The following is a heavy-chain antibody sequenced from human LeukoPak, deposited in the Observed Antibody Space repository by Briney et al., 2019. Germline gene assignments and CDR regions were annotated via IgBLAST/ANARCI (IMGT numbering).Heavy chain of an antibody. CDR3: ARAGYDFWSGYYSLGPYYFDY. J-gene: IGHJ4*02. D-gene: IGHD3-3*01. Sequence: ASVKVSCKASGYTFTSYAMHWVRQAPGQRLEWMGWINAGNGNTKYSQEFQGRVTITRDTSASTAYMELSSLRSEDMAVYYCARAGYDFWSGYYSLGPYYFDYWGQGTLVTVSS. CDR1: GYTFTSYA. V-gene: IGHV1-3*03. CDR2: INAGNGNT.